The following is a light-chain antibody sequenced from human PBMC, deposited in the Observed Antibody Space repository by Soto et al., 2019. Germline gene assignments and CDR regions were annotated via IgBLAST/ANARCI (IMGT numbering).Light chain of an antibody. CDR3: KEYNKWPPWT. CDR1: QSVSSN. CDR2: GAS. J-gene: IGKJ1*01. V-gene: IGKV3-15*01. Sequence: EIVMTQSPATLSVSPGERATLSCRASQSVSSNLAWYQQKPGQAPRLLIYGASTRATGIPARFRGSGSGTEFPLIISSLQAEDFAVYYCKEYNKWPPWTFGQGTKMEIK.